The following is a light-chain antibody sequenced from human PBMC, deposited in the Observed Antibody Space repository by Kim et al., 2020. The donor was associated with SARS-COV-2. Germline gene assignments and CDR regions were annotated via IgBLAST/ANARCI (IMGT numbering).Light chain of an antibody. V-gene: IGLV2-8*01. CDR2: EVN. CDR3: NSYAGIDNLRV. CDR1: SSDVGGYDY. J-gene: IGLJ3*02. Sequence: QSALTQPPSASGSPGQSVTISCTGTSSDVGGYDYVSWYQQHPGKAPKLMIYEVNKRPSGVPDRFSGSKSANTASLTVSGLQAEDEADYYCNSYAGIDNLRVFGGGTQLTVL.